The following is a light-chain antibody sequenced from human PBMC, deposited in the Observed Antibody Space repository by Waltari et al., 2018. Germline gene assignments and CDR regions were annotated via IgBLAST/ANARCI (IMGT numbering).Light chain of an antibody. CDR1: SGSIASNN. CDR3: QSDDSSNKKI. Sequence: NFMLTQPHSVSESPGKTVTISCTRSSGSIASNNLQWPQQRPGSAPTTVIYDDNQRPSGVPDRFSGSIDSSSNSASLTISGLKAEDEADYYCQSDDSSNKKIFGGGTKLTVL. V-gene: IGLV6-57*03. CDR2: DDN. J-gene: IGLJ2*01.